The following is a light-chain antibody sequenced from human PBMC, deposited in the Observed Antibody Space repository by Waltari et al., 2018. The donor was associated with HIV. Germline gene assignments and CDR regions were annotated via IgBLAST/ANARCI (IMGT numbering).Light chain of an antibody. J-gene: IGLJ3*02. CDR3: QVWDSSSDHWV. CDR2: DDS. Sequence: SYVLTQPPSVSVAPGQTARSSCGGNNIETKSVHCYHQKPGQAPVLVVYDDSDRPSGIPERFSGSNSGNTATLTISRVEAGDEADYYCQVWDSSSDHWVFGGGTKLTVL. CDR1: NIETKS. V-gene: IGLV3-21*02.